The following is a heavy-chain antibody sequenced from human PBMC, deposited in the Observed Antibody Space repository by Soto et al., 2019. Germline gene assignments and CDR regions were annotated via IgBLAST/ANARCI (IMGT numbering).Heavy chain of an antibody. V-gene: IGHV5-51*03. D-gene: IGHD2-2*02. CDR2: IYPGDSDT. Sequence: EVQLVQSGAEVKKPGESLKISCKGSGYSFTSYWIGWVRQMPGKGLEWMGIIYPGDSDTRYSPSFQGQVTISADKSISTAYLQWSSLKASDTAMYYGARLDLYCSSTSCYSSPFDYWGQGTLVTVSS. CDR1: GYSFTSYW. CDR3: ARLDLYCSSTSCYSSPFDY. J-gene: IGHJ4*02.